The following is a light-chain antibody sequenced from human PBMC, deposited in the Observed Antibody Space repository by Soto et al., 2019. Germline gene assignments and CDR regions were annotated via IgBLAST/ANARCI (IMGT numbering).Light chain of an antibody. V-gene: IGKV3-11*01. Sequence: IVLTQSPVTLALSPGESAVLSCRASQSVSTSLAWYQHKPGQAPRLFMYDASKRAPGIPARFTGSGSGTDFTLSISSLEPEDIAVYYCQVRDGWPSFGQGTKVEIK. CDR2: DAS. CDR1: QSVSTS. J-gene: IGKJ1*01. CDR3: QVRDGWPS.